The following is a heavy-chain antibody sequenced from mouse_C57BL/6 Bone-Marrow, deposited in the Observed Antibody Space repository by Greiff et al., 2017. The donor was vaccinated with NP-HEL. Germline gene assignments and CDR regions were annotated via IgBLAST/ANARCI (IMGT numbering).Heavy chain of an antibody. J-gene: IGHJ1*03. CDR1: GYTFTSYW. V-gene: IGHV1-74*01. CDR3: AIPYPYDDYDGDWYFDV. Sequence: VQLQQPGAELVKPGASVKVSCKASGYTFTSYWMHWVKQRPGQGLEWIGRIHPSDSDTNYNQKFKGKASLTVDKSSSTAYMQLSSLTSEDSAVYYCAIPYPYDDYDGDWYFDVWGTGTTVTVSS. CDR2: IHPSDSDT. D-gene: IGHD2-4*01.